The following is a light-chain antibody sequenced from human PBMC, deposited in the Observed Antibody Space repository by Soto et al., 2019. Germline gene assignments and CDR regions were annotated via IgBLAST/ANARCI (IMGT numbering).Light chain of an antibody. J-gene: IGLJ1*01. V-gene: IGLV2-11*01. CDR1: SSVVGGYNY. CDR2: DVI. CDR3: CSYAGSYTYV. Sequence: QSVLTQPRSVSASPGQTVTVSCTGTSSVVGGYNYVSWYQQHPGKAPKLMIYDVIKRPSGVPDRFSGSTSGNTASLTISGLQAEDEADYYCCSYAGSYTYVFGTGTKVTVL.